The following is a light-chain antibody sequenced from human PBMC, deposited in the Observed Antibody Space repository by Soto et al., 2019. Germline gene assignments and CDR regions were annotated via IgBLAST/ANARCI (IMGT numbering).Light chain of an antibody. CDR3: QHYGGSPLVT. CDR2: GTS. Sequence: EIVLTQSPGTLSLSPGERATLSCRASQSVSSSYLAWYQQKPGQAPRLLISGTSSRAAGIPDRFSGSGSGRNFTLPISRLQPEDFAAYFCQHYGGSPLVTFGQGTRLEIK. V-gene: IGKV3-20*01. CDR1: QSVSSSY. J-gene: IGKJ5*01.